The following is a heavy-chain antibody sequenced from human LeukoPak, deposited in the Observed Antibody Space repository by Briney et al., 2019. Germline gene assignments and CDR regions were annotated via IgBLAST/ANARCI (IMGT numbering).Heavy chain of an antibody. CDR3: ARTYYEDDAFDI. CDR1: GGSFSGFY. CDR2: INQSGNT. V-gene: IGHV4-34*01. Sequence: SETLSLTCAVDGGSFSGFYWSWTRQTAGKGLEWIGEINQSGNTNYNPSLTDYNPSLKSRVSMSVDTSKNQFSLKLSSVTAADTAVYYCARTYYEDDAFDIWGQGTMVTVSS. D-gene: IGHD3-3*01. J-gene: IGHJ3*02.